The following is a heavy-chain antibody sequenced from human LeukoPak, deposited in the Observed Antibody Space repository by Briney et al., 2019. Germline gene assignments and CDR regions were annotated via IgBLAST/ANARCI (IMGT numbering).Heavy chain of an antibody. V-gene: IGHV3-30*02. CDR3: AKEDDFWSGYYPAYYFDY. Sequence: QPGGSLRLSCAASGFTFSSYGMHWVRQAPGKGLEWVAFIRYDGSNKYYADSVKGRFTISRDNSKNTLYLQMNSLRAEDTAVYYCAKEDDFWSGYYPAYYFDYWGQGTLVTVSS. D-gene: IGHD3-3*01. CDR2: IRYDGSNK. CDR1: GFTFSSYG. J-gene: IGHJ4*02.